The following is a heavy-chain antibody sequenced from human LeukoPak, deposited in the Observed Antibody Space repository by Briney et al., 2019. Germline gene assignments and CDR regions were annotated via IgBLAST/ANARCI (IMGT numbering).Heavy chain of an antibody. CDR3: AKAFSSAYDYGPTDS. D-gene: IGHD4/OR15-4a*01. CDR1: GFTFSHYG. Sequence: GGSLRLSCAASGFTFSHYGMTWVRQAPGEGLEWVSASGSGGSTYYAGSVKGRFTISRDNSKNTLYLQMDSPGAEDTAVYYCAKAFSSAYDYGPTDSWGQGTLVTVSS. V-gene: IGHV3-23*01. J-gene: IGHJ4*02. CDR2: SGSGGST.